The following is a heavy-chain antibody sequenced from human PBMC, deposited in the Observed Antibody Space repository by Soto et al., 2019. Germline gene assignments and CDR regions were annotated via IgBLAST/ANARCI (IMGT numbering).Heavy chain of an antibody. CDR1: GFTFSSYA. Sequence: GGSLRLSCAASGFTFSSYAMHWVRQAPGKGLEWVAVISYDGSNKYYADSVKGRFTISRDNSKNTLYLQMNSLRAEDTAVYYCARDYYASSGYYSSWLVWGQGTLVTVS. J-gene: IGHJ4*02. D-gene: IGHD3-22*01. CDR2: ISYDGSNK. V-gene: IGHV3-30-3*01. CDR3: ARDYYASSGYYSSWLV.